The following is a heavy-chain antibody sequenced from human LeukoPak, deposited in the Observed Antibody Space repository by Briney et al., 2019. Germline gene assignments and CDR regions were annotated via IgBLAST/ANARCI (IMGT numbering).Heavy chain of an antibody. CDR2: IIPILNIP. J-gene: IGHJ4*02. D-gene: IGHD3-3*01. Sequence: GASVKVSCKASGGTFSSYAINWVRQAPGQGLKWMGRIIPILNIPNYAQKFQGRVTITADKSTSTAYMELSSLRSEDTAVYYCARGGPLGVLTRHFDFWGQGTLVTVSS. CDR1: GGTFSSYA. V-gene: IGHV1-69*04. CDR3: ARGGPLGVLTRHFDF.